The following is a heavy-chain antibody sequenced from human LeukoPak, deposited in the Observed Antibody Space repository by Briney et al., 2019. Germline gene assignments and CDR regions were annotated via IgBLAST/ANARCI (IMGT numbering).Heavy chain of an antibody. CDR3: AKEHMVRGVIYYFDP. J-gene: IGHJ5*02. Sequence: GGPMILSGTASGFALSNCGDLGVRRTPGKELEGVAVISYDGSDKYYADSVKGRFTISRDNSKNTLYLQMNSLRAEDAAVYYCAKEHMVRGVIYYFDPWGKGTLVTVSP. CDR1: GFALSNCG. CDR2: ISYDGSDK. V-gene: IGHV3-30*18. D-gene: IGHD3-10*01.